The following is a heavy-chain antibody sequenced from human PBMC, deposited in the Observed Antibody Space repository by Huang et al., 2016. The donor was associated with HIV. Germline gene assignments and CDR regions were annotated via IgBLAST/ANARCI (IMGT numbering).Heavy chain of an antibody. J-gene: IGHJ4*02. Sequence: QVQLVESGGGVVQPGRSLRLSCAASGFTFSNYGVHWVRQAPGKWLGGVAAISYDGSYHDYSDSVKGRFTISRDDSQNTLYLQMSSLRAEDTAVYFCAKDREDSAYQLDYWGQGTRVTVSS. V-gene: IGHV3-30*18. CDR1: GFTFSNYG. D-gene: IGHD5-12*01. CDR2: ISYDGSYH. CDR3: AKDREDSAYQLDY.